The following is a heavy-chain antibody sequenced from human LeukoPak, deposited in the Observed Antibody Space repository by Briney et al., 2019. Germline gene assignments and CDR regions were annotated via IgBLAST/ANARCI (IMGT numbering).Heavy chain of an antibody. CDR3: ATSPPYYFDY. CDR1: GYTFTGYC. D-gene: IGHD2-2*01. CDR2: INPKSGGT. Sequence: GASVKVSCKASGYTFTGYCMHWVRQAPGQGLEWMGWINPKSGGTNYAQKFQGRVTMTRDTSISTTYMELSRLRSDDTAVYYCATSPPYYFDYWGQGTLVTVSS. V-gene: IGHV1-2*02. J-gene: IGHJ4*02.